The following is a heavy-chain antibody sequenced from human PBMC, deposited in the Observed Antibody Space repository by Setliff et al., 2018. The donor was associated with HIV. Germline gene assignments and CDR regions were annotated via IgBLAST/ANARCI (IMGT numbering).Heavy chain of an antibody. J-gene: IGHJ4*02. CDR1: GGSISSHY. CDR3: ARASRWGSIPFDY. V-gene: IGHV4-59*06. D-gene: IGHD2-21*01. Sequence: SETLSLTCTVSGGSISSHYWSWIRQPPGRGLEWIGYIYYSGTAYYKPSLRSRVTISVDTSKNQFSLKLNSVTAADTAVYFCARASRWGSIPFDYWGQGTLVTVSS. CDR2: IYYSGTA.